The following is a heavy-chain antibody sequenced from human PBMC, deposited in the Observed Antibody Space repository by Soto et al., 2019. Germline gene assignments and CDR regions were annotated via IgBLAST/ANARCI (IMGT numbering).Heavy chain of an antibody. CDR3: ARHNRRRSGFGNYYYYMDV. D-gene: IGHD3-10*01. CDR2: IYYSGST. J-gene: IGHJ6*03. Sequence: QLQLQESGPGLVKPSETLSLTCTVSGGSISSSSYYWGWIRQPPGKALEWIGSIYYSGSTYYNPSLKSRFTISVDPSKNQFALKLSSVTAADTAVYYCARHNRRRSGFGNYYYYMDVWGKGTTVTVSS. CDR1: GGSISSSSYY. V-gene: IGHV4-39*01.